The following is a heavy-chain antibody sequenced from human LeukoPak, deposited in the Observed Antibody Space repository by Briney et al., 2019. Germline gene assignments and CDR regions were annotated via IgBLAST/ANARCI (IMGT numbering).Heavy chain of an antibody. CDR1: GFTFSSYA. D-gene: IGHD3-3*01. J-gene: IGHJ4*02. CDR2: ISGSGGST. CDR3: ASTMFGVVISIPSFDY. V-gene: IGHV3-23*01. Sequence: PGGSLRLSCAASGFTFSSYAMSWVRQAPGKGLEWVSAISGSGGSTYYADSVKGRFTISRDNSKNTLYLQMNSLRAEDTAVYYCASTMFGVVISIPSFDYWGQGTLVTVSS.